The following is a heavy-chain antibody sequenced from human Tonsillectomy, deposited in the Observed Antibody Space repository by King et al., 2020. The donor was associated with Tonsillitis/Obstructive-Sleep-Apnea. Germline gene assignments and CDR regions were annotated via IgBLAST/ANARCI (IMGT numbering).Heavy chain of an antibody. CDR1: GGSISSYY. CDR2: IYYSGST. D-gene: IGHD4-11*01. Sequence: VQLQESGPGLVKPSETLSLTCTVSGGSISSYYWSWIRQPPGKGLEWIGYIYYSGSTKYNPSLKSRVTISVDTSKNQFSLKLSSVTAADTAVYYCARDAHDYSNYDYYYYGMDVWGQGTTVTVSS. CDR3: ARDAHDYSNYDYYYYGMDV. J-gene: IGHJ6*02. V-gene: IGHV4-59*01.